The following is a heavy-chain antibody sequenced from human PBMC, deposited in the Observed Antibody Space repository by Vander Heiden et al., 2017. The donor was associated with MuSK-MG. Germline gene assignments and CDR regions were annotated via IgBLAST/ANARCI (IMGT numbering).Heavy chain of an antibody. CDR2: IYYSGTT. V-gene: IGHV4-59*01. CDR1: GGSISNSY. Sequence: QVQLQESGPGLVKPSETLSLTCTVSGGSISNSYWSWIRQPPGKGLEYIGNIYYSGTTNYNPSLKSRVTMSVDTSKNQFSPKLNFVTAADTAVYYCARGRGMDVWGQGTTVTVSS. CDR3: ARGRGMDV. J-gene: IGHJ6*02.